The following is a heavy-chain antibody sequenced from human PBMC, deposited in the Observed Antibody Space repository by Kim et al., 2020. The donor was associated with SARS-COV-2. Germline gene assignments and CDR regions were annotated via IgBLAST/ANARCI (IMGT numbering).Heavy chain of an antibody. J-gene: IGHJ4*02. CDR2: YPGDSDT. Sequence: YPGDSDTRYSPSFQDQVTISADKSISTAYLQWSSLKASDTAMYYCARIGGYWGQGTLVTVSS. V-gene: IGHV5-51*01. CDR3: ARIGGY. D-gene: IGHD2-15*01.